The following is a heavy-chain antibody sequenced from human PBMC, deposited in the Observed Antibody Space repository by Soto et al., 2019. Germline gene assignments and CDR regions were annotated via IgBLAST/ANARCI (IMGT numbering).Heavy chain of an antibody. J-gene: IGHJ4*02. Sequence: ASVKVSCKASGYTFTSCDIHWVRQAPGQGLEWMGWMNPSTGNTGFAQKFQGRVTMTRNTAISTAYMELRSLTSEDTAVYYCAGRKERSGPHYFDSWGQGTLVTVSS. CDR1: GYTFTSCD. V-gene: IGHV1-8*01. CDR2: MNPSTGNT. CDR3: AGRKERSGPHYFDS.